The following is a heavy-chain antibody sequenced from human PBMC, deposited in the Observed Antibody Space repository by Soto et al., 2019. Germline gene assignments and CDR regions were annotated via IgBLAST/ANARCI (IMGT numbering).Heavy chain of an antibody. V-gene: IGHV3-66*01. CDR3: ARGEGSVRNALGD. D-gene: IGHD3-10*01. CDR2: IQGGGSI. CDR1: GFTVSNNY. Sequence: EVLLDESGGGFVQPGGSLRLSCAASGFTVSNNYMTWVRQAPGKGLEWVSVIQGGGSISYADSVMDRFTITRDSSKNTVFLDMNRLRPEDTAVYFCARGEGSVRNALGDWGQGTLVTVSS. J-gene: IGHJ4*02.